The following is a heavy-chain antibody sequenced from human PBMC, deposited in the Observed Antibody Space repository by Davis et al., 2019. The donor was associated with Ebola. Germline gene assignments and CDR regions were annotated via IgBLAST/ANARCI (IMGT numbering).Heavy chain of an antibody. J-gene: IGHJ4*02. Sequence: ASVKVSCKASGYSFSSYGISWVRQAPGQGLEWMGWISAFNGNTNYAQNVQGRVIMTSDTSTSTAYMEVGSLRSDDTAVYYCARGYCSGGSCYSPDYWGQGTLVTVSS. CDR3: ARGYCSGGSCYSPDY. D-gene: IGHD2-15*01. V-gene: IGHV1-18*01. CDR2: ISAFNGNT. CDR1: GYSFSSYG.